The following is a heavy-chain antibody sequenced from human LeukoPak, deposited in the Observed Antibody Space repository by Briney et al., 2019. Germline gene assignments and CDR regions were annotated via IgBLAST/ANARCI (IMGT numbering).Heavy chain of an antibody. Sequence: SETLSLTCTASGGSISAKSYSSNNHWGWIRQPPGKGLEWIGSIYYSGTTYYNPSLKSRVTISVDTSKNQFSLKLSSVTAADTAVYYCARYSGSSGYLFDYWGQGTLVTVSS. CDR3: ARYSGSSGYLFDY. J-gene: IGHJ4*02. CDR2: IYYSGTT. V-gene: IGHV4-39*07. CDR1: GGSISAKSYSSNNH. D-gene: IGHD3-22*01.